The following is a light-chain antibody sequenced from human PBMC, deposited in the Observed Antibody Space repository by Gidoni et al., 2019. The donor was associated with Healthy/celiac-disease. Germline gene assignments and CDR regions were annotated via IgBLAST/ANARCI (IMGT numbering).Light chain of an antibody. CDR3: QQRNSYPWGIT. V-gene: IGKV1-9*01. J-gene: IGKJ3*01. CDR2: AAS. CDR1: QGISSY. Sequence: RASQGISSYLAWYQQKPGKAPKLLIYAASILQSWGPSRFSGIGYGTEFTLTISSLHSEDFATYYCQQRNSYPWGITFGPGTKVEIK.